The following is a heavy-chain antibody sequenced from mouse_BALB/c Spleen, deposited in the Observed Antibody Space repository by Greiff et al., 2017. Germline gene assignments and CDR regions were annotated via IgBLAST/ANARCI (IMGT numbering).Heavy chain of an antibody. D-gene: IGHD2-13*01. CDR3: ARDYSYFDY. V-gene: IGHV5-17*02. J-gene: IGHJ2*01. CDR1: GFTFSSFG. Sequence: DVMLVESGGGLVQPGGSRKLSCAASGFTFSSFGMHWVRQAPEKGLEWVAYISSGSSTIYYADTVKGRFTISRDNPKNTLFLQMTSLRSEDTAMYYCARDYSYFDYWGQGTTLTVSS. CDR2: ISSGSSTI.